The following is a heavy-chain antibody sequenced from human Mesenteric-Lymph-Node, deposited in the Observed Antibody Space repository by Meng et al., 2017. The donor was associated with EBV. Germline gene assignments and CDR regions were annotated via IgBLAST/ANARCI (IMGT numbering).Heavy chain of an antibody. D-gene: IGHD4-11*01. V-gene: IGHV4-61*01. CDR1: GATVSSGHYY. Sequence: QGCPQESGPVLLKPSETLSLTCTVSGATVSSGHYYWSWIRQSPGKALEWIGYIYSGGTTNYSPSLNSRVTISLDTSKNQFSLNLNSVTAADTAVYYCARGKTVGRSPWFDPWGQGTLVTVSS. CDR3: ARGKTVGRSPWFDP. CDR2: IYSGGTT. J-gene: IGHJ5*02.